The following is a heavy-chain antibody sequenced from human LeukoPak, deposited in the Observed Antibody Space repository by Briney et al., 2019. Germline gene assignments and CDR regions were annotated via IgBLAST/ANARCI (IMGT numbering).Heavy chain of an antibody. V-gene: IGHV1-18*01. CDR3: ARCYAPYYYDSSGYYSV. J-gene: IGHJ4*02. CDR1: GYTFTSYG. CDR2: ISAYNGNT. D-gene: IGHD3-22*01. Sequence: ASVTLSCKASGYTFTSYGISWVRQAPGQGLEWMGWISAYNGNTNYAQKLQGRVTMTTDTSTSTAYMELRSLRSDDTAVYYCARCYAPYYYDSSGYYSVWGQGTLVIVSS.